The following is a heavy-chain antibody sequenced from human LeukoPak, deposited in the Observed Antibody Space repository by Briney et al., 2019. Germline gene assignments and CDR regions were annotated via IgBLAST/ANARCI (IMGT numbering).Heavy chain of an antibody. Sequence: GESLKISCKGSGYSFTSYWIGWVRQMPGKGLEWMGIIYPGDSDTRYSPPFQGQITISADTSISTAYLQWRSLKASDTAMYYCATGGAYCGDDCYPHRCDSWGQGTLVTVSS. CDR1: GYSFTSYW. V-gene: IGHV5-51*01. J-gene: IGHJ4*02. D-gene: IGHD2-21*02. CDR3: ATGGAYCGDDCYPHRCDS. CDR2: IYPGDSDT.